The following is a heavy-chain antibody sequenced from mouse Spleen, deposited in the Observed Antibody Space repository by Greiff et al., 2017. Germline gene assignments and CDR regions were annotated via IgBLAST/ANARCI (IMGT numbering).Heavy chain of an antibody. CDR3: ARDDDGGFDY. V-gene: IGHV1-69*02. D-gene: IGHD2-12*01. CDR1: GYTFTSYW. Sequence: QVQLQQPGAELVKPGAPVKLSCKASGYTFTSYWMNWVKQRPGRGLEWIGRIDPSDSETHYNQKFKDKATLTVDKSSSTAYIQLSSLTSEDSAVYYCARDDDGGFDYWGQGTTLTVSS. J-gene: IGHJ2*01. CDR2: IDPSDSET.